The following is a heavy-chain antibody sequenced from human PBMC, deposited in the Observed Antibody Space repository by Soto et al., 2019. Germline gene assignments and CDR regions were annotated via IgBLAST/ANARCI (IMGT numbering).Heavy chain of an antibody. D-gene: IGHD6-19*01. J-gene: IGHJ6*02. CDR2: IYYSGST. CDR3: ARLISSGVAVAGKGYIPYYYYYRMDV. Sequence: SETLSLTCTVSGGSVSSGSYYWSWIRQPPGKGLEWIGYIYYSGSTNYNPSLKSRVTISVDTSKNQFSLKLSSVTAADTAVYYCARLISSGVAVAGKGYIPYYYYYRMDVWGQGTTVTVSS. V-gene: IGHV4-61*01. CDR1: GGSVSSGSYY.